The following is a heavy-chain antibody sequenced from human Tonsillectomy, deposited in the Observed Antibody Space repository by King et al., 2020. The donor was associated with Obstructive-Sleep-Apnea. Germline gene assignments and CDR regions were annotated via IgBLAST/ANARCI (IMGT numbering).Heavy chain of an antibody. CDR2: ITSSSNTI. V-gene: IGHV3-48*04. CDR1: GFTFSSYS. J-gene: IGHJ4*02. CDR3: ARDSGDSGYDSRPI. Sequence: VQLVESGGGLVQPGGSLRLSCAASGFTFSSYSMNWVRQAPGKGLEGVSFITSSSNTIYYADSVRGRFPISRDNAKNSLYLQMNSLRAEDTAVYYCARDSGDSGYDSRPIWGQGILVTVSS. D-gene: IGHD5-12*01.